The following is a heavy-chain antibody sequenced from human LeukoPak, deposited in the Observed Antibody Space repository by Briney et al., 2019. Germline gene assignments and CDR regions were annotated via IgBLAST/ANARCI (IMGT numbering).Heavy chain of an antibody. V-gene: IGHV3-66*01. D-gene: IGHD3-22*01. CDR3: ARYYDSSGYYPGAFDI. CDR2: IFTGSSS. CDR1: GFTVSSNY. J-gene: IGHJ3*02. Sequence: GGSLRLSCAASGFTVSSNYMNWVRQAPGKGLEWVSVIFTGSSSYYADSGKGRFTISRDNSKNTLYLQMNSLRAEDTAVYFCARYYDSSGYYPGAFDIWGQGTMVTVSS.